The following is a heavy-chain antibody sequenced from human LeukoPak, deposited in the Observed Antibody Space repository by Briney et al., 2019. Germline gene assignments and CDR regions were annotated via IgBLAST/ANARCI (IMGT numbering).Heavy chain of an antibody. Sequence: SETLSLTCTVSGGSISSYYWGWIRQPPGKGLEWIGSIYYSGSTYYNPSLKSRVAISVDTSKNQFSLKLSSVTAADTALYYCATRSGSAYYFGYWGQGTLVTVSS. CDR3: ATRSGSAYYFGY. J-gene: IGHJ4*02. CDR1: GGSISSYY. CDR2: IYYSGST. V-gene: IGHV4-39*01. D-gene: IGHD1-26*01.